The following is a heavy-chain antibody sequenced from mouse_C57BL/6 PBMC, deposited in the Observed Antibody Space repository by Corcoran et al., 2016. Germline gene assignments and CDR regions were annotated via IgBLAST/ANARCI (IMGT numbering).Heavy chain of an antibody. V-gene: IGHV14-1*01. D-gene: IGHD1-3*01. CDR3: TTWRLKGPAWFAY. CDR2: IDPEDGAT. J-gene: IGHJ3*01. CDR1: GFNIKDYN. Sequence: EVQLQQSGAEIVRPGASVKLSCTAYGFNIKDYNMHWVKQRPEQGLEWIGRIDPEDGATEDAQKFQGKATMTADTSSNTAYLQLSSLTSEDTAVYYCTTWRLKGPAWFAYWGQGTLVTVSA.